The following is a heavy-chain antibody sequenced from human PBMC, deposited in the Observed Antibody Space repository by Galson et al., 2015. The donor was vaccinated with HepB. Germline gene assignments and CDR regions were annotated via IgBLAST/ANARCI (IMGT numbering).Heavy chain of an antibody. CDR2: IYHSGST. CDR1: GGSFSSCGYS. J-gene: IGHJ3*02. CDR3: VRGENDGYDFWSGYDSDAFDI. D-gene: IGHD3-3*01. V-gene: IGHV4-30-2*01. Sequence: TLSLTCAVSGGSFSSCGYSWRWSRRPPGKGLEWIGYIYHSGSTYYNPSLKSRDTISVDRSKNQFSLKLSSLTAADTAVYYCVRGENDGYDFWSGYDSDAFDIWGQGTMVTVSS.